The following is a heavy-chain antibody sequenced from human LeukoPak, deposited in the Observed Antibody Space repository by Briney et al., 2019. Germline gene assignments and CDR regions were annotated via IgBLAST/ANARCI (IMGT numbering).Heavy chain of an antibody. V-gene: IGHV3-23*01. Sequence: GGSLRLSCAASGFTFSSYAMSWVRQAPGKGLEWVSAISGSGGSTYYADSVKGRFTISRDNSKNTLYLQMNSLRAKDTAVYYCAKVEYYGSGSYYGYYYYYGMDVWGQGTTVTVSS. D-gene: IGHD3-10*01. CDR2: ISGSGGST. CDR3: AKVEYYGSGSYYGYYYYYGMDV. CDR1: GFTFSSYA. J-gene: IGHJ6*02.